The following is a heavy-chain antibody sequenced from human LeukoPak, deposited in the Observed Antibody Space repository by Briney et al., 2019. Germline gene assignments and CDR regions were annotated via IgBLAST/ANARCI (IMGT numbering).Heavy chain of an antibody. J-gene: IGHJ5*02. Sequence: PGGSLRLSCAVSGITFSDHWMHWVRQAPGKGLVWVSRINGDGSSTSYADSVNGRFTISRDNAKHTLHLQMNSLRAEDTAVYYCAREMAGYSGYGEDWFDPWGQEPLVTVPS. D-gene: IGHD5-12*01. CDR1: GITFSDHW. V-gene: IGHV3-74*01. CDR3: AREMAGYSGYGEDWFDP. CDR2: INGDGSST.